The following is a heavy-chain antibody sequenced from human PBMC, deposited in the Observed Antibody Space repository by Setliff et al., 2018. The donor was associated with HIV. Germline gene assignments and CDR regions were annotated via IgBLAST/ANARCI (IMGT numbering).Heavy chain of an antibody. CDR1: GDTFTSFA. V-gene: IGHV1-18*01. D-gene: IGHD6-19*01. Sequence: GASVKVSCKGSGDTFTSFAINWVRQAPGQGLEWLGRIIPVFGTANYAQNLQGRVTMTTDTSTSTAYMELRSLRSDDTAVYYCARVPYSSGYWGQGTLVTVSS. CDR2: IIPVFGTA. J-gene: IGHJ4*02. CDR3: ARVPYSSGY.